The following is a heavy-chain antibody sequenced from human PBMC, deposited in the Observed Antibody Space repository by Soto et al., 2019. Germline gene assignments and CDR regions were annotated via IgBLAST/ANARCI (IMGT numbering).Heavy chain of an antibody. CDR3: ARGRVGYDSDYYYGMDV. CDR1: GGSFSGYY. D-gene: IGHD5-12*01. Sequence: PSETLSLTCAVYGGSFSGYYWSWIRQPPGKGLEWIGEINHSGSTNYNPSLKSRVTISVDTSKNQFSLKLSSVTAADTAVYYCARGRVGYDSDYYYGMDVWGQGTTVTVSS. CDR2: INHSGST. V-gene: IGHV4-34*01. J-gene: IGHJ6*02.